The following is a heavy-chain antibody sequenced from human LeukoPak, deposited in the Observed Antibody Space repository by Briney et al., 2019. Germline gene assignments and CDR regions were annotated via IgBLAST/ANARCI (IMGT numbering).Heavy chain of an antibody. J-gene: IGHJ4*02. CDR2: INHSGST. CDR3: ARDGYSYGFG. CDR1: GGSFSGYY. V-gene: IGHV4-34*01. Sequence: MPSETLSLTCAVYGGSFSGYYWSWIRQPPGKGLEWIGEINHSGSTNYNPSLKSRVTISVDTSKNQFSLKLSSVTAADTAVYYCARDGYSYGFGWGQGTLVTVSS. D-gene: IGHD5-18*01.